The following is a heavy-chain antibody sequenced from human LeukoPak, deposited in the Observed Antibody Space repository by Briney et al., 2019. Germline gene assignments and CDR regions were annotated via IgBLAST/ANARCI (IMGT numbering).Heavy chain of an antibody. V-gene: IGHV3-7*01. J-gene: IGHJ4*02. D-gene: IGHD2-2*01. CDR1: AFTFSIYS. CDR3: AGRRGTSTSHFFDY. CDR2: IKQDGSEK. Sequence: HSGGSLRPSCAASAFTFSIYSMSWVRQAPGKGLEWVANIKQDGSEKYYVDSVKGRFTISRDNAKNSLYLQMNSLRPEDTAVYYCAGRRGTSTSHFFDYWGQGALVTVSS.